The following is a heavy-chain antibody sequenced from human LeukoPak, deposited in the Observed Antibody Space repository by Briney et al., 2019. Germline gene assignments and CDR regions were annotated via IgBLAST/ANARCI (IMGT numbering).Heavy chain of an antibody. CDR1: GFTFSTHG. J-gene: IGHJ4*02. V-gene: IGHV3-33*01. CDR3: ARDIGNSGFNLDY. Sequence: GGSLRLSCVVSGFTFSTHGFHWVRQAPGKGLEWVSVIWHDGGRREYADSVRGRFTISRDNSNLYLQMNSLRAEDTAIYYCARDIGNSGFNLDYWGQGTPVTVSS. D-gene: IGHD5-12*01. CDR2: IWHDGGRR.